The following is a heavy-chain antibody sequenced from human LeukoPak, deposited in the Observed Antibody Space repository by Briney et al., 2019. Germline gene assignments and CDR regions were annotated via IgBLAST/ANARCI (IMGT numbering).Heavy chain of an antibody. V-gene: IGHV4-59*01. Sequence: SETLSLTCTVSGGSISSYYWSWIRQPPGKGLEWIGYIYYSGSTNYNPSLKSRVTISVDTSKNQFSLKLSSVTAADTAVYYCARGRTEWLPFDYYYMDVWGKGTTVTVSS. CDR3: ARGRTEWLPFDYYYMDV. J-gene: IGHJ6*03. CDR2: IYYSGST. D-gene: IGHD5-12*01. CDR1: GGSISSYY.